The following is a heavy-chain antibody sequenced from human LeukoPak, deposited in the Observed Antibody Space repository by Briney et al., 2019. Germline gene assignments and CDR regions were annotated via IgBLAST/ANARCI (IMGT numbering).Heavy chain of an antibody. J-gene: IGHJ6*03. D-gene: IGHD3-10*01. V-gene: IGHV4-39*01. CDR1: GGSISSSHYY. CDR3: ARQISDYYYYYIDV. Sequence: SETLSLTCTVSGGSISSSHYYWGWIRQTPGKGLEWIGTIYYSGTTYYNPSLESRATISEDTSKNQFSLALRSVTAADTAVYYCARQISDYYYYYIDVWGKGTTVTVSS. CDR2: IYYSGTT.